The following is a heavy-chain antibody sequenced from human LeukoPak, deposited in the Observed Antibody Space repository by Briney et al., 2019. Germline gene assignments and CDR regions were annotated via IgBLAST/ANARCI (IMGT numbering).Heavy chain of an antibody. CDR3: ARDGSGSYYNLPFDY. J-gene: IGHJ4*02. V-gene: IGHV3-48*03. Sequence: GGSLRLSCAASGFTFSSYEMNWVRQAPGKGLEWVSYISSSGSTIYYADSVKGRFTISRDNAKTSLYLQMNSLTAADTAVYYCARDGSGSYYNLPFDYWGQGTLVTVSS. CDR2: ISSSGSTI. D-gene: IGHD3-10*01. CDR1: GFTFSSYE.